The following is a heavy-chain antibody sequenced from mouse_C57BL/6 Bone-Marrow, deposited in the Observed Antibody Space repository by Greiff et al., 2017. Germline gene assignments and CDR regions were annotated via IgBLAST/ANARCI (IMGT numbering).Heavy chain of an antibody. Sequence: EVKLVESGGDLVKPGGSLKLSCAASGFTFSSYGMSWVRQTPDKRLEWVATISSGGSYTYYPDSVKGRFTISRDNAKNNLYLQMSSLKSEDTAMYYCARQRTGYYVDYWGQGTTLTVSS. CDR1: GFTFSSYG. V-gene: IGHV5-6*02. CDR2: ISSGGSYT. D-gene: IGHD4-1*01. J-gene: IGHJ2*01. CDR3: ARQRTGYYVDY.